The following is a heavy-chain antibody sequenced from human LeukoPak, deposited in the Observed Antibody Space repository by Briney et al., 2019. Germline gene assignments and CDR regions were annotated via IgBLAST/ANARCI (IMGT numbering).Heavy chain of an antibody. CDR2: IYHSGST. V-gene: IGHV4-39*07. D-gene: IGHD5-24*01. CDR1: GGSISSSSYY. CDR3: ASPLLFLRDGYNYGDAFDI. J-gene: IGHJ3*02. Sequence: SETLSLTCTVSGGSISSSSYYWGWIRQPPGKGLEWIGSIYHSGSTYYNPSLKSRVTISVDTSKNQFSLKLSSVTAADTAVYYCASPLLFLRDGYNYGDAFDIWGQGTMVTVSS.